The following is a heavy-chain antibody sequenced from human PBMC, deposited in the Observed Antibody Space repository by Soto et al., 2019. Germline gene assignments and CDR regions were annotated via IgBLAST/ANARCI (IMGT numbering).Heavy chain of an antibody. D-gene: IGHD3-10*02. CDR3: VRYVRSGSYYVDY. Sequence: GSLRLSCAASEFTFSAAAIHWVRQASGKGLEWIGYVYSSGDTNYNPSFKSRVSMSIDTSKNQFSLKLNSVTAADTAVYYCVRYVRSGSYYVDYWGLGRLVTVSS. CDR1: EFTFSAAA. J-gene: IGHJ4*02. V-gene: IGHV4-59*11. CDR2: VYSSGDT.